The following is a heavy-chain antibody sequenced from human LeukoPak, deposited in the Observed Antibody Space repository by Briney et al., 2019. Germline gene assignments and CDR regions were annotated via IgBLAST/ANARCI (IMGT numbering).Heavy chain of an antibody. CDR3: AKEIGIADLFDY. V-gene: IGHV3-11*06. D-gene: IGHD2-15*01. J-gene: IGHJ4*02. CDR1: GFTFSDYY. Sequence: GGSLRLSCAASGFTFSDYYMSWIRQAPGKGLGWVSYISSSSSYTNYADSVKGRFTISRDNAKNSLYLQMNSLRAEDTAVYFCAKEIGIADLFDYWGRGTLVTVSS. CDR2: ISSSSSYT.